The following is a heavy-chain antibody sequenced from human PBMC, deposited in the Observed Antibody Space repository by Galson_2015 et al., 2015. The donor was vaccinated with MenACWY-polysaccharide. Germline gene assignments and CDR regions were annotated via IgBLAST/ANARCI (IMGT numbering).Heavy chain of an antibody. V-gene: IGHV4-38-2*01. J-gene: IGHJ4*02. CDR1: DYSIRSGYF. CDR3: ARVEKYSGSFYILY. CDR2: IFHSGTT. Sequence: TLSLACAVSDYSIRSGYFWGWIRQPPGKGLEWIASIFHSGTTYYNTSLKSRVTISVDTSKNQFSLKLSSVTAADTAVYYCARVEKYSGSFYILYWGQGTLVTVSS. D-gene: IGHD1-26*01.